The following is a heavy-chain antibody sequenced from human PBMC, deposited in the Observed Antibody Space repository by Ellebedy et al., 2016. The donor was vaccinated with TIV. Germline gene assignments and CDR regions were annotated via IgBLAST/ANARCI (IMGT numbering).Heavy chain of an antibody. CDR2: IVVGSGNT. CDR1: GFTFTSSA. CDR3: AAGSRYNWNWDAFDI. J-gene: IGHJ3*02. D-gene: IGHD1-7*01. V-gene: IGHV1-58*02. Sequence: SVKVSXXASGFTFTSSAMQWVRQARGQRLEWIGWIVVGSGNTNYAQKFQERVTITRDMSTSTAYMELSSLRSEDTAVYYCAAGSRYNWNWDAFDIWGQGTMVTVSS.